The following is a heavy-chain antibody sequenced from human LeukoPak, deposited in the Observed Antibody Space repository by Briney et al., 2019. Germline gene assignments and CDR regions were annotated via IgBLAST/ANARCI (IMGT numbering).Heavy chain of an antibody. J-gene: IGHJ4*02. Sequence: SETLSLTCTVSGGSISSYYWCWIRQPPGKGLGWIGDIYYSGSTNYNPSLKSRVTISADTSKNQFSLKLSSVTAADTAVYYCAREYYGSGSYVIDYWGQGTLVTVSS. D-gene: IGHD3-10*01. CDR2: IYYSGST. CDR3: AREYYGSGSYVIDY. V-gene: IGHV4-59*01. CDR1: GGSISSYY.